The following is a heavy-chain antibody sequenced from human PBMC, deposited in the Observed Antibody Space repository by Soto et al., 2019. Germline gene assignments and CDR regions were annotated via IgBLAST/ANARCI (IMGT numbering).Heavy chain of an antibody. V-gene: IGHV3-23*01. CDR1: GFIFRTFN. CDR3: ARGRGGFPPLFDS. D-gene: IGHD2-15*01. J-gene: IGHJ4*02. Sequence: GGPRSPSCAASGFIFRTFNMSWVRQAQGKGREWVASVTSSGAGTFYADSGKGRLSISRDNFRNTLYLQMNSLRADDAAVYYCARGRGGFPPLFDSWGQGTLVTVSS. CDR2: VTSSGAGT.